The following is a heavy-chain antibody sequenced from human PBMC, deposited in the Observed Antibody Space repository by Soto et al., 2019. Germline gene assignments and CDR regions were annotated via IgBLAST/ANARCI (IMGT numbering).Heavy chain of an antibody. J-gene: IGHJ6*02. V-gene: IGHV3-30*18. D-gene: IGHD3-10*01. Sequence: GGSLRLSCAASGFTFSSYGMHWVRQAPGKGLEWVAVISYDGSNKYYADSVKGRFTISRDNSKNTLYLQMNSLRAEDTAVYYCAKVPLWFGESVDYYGMDVWGQGTTVTVSS. CDR1: GFTFSSYG. CDR2: ISYDGSNK. CDR3: AKVPLWFGESVDYYGMDV.